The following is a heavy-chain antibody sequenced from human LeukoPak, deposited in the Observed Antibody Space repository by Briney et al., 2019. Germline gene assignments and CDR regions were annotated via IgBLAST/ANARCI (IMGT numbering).Heavy chain of an antibody. D-gene: IGHD3-3*01. CDR2: IRSKAYGVTI. J-gene: IGHJ4*02. V-gene: IGHV3-49*03. CDR3: SRRAYDDLWFFDY. Sequence: GGSPRLSCTASGFTFCDYSMRWFRQAPGEGPEWVAFIRSKAYGVTIEYVASVIGRFTISTDNSIGTAYLQMDSLKAEDTAMYYCSRRAYDDLWFFDYWGQGTLVTVSS. CDR1: GFTFCDYS.